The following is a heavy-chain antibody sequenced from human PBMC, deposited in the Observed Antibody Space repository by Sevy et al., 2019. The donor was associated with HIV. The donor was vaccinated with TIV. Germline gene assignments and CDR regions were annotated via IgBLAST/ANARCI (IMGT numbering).Heavy chain of an antibody. CDR1: GFTFSSYS. Sequence: GGSLRLTCVGSGFTFSSYSMKWVRQAPGKGLEWVSYISGSSSTIYYADSVKGRFNTSRDNAKSSLYLQMNSLRDEDTAFYYCARGRGGIAVDGLDYWGRGTLVTVS. J-gene: IGHJ4*02. CDR2: ISGSSSTI. CDR3: ARGRGGIAVDGLDY. D-gene: IGHD6-19*01. V-gene: IGHV3-48*02.